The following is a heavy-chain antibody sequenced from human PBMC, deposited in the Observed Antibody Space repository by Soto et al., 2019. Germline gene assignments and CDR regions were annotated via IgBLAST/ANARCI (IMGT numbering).Heavy chain of an antibody. Sequence: EVQLLESGGALVQPGGSLRLSCAASGFTFSSYTMYWVRQAPGKGLEWVSAISGSGASTYYADSVKGRFTISRDNSRNTLYLQMNSLRAEDTAVYYCAKDSAYYSGWGDTFDIWGQGTMVTVSS. CDR1: GFTFSSYT. V-gene: IGHV3-23*01. CDR3: AKDSAYYSGWGDTFDI. D-gene: IGHD3-10*01. J-gene: IGHJ3*02. CDR2: ISGSGAST.